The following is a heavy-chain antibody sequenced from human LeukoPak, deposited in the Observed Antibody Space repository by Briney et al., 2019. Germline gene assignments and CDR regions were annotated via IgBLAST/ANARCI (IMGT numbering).Heavy chain of an antibody. J-gene: IGHJ4*02. V-gene: IGHV4-34*01. CDR2: INHSGST. D-gene: IGHD5-12*01. Sequence: PSETLSLTCAVYGGSFSGYYWSWIRQPPGKGLEWIGEINHSGSTNYNPSLKSRVTISVDTSKNQFSLKLSSVTAADTAVYYCARTSRPDVDPNFDYWGQGTLVTVSS. CDR3: ARTSRPDVDPNFDY. CDR1: GGSFSGYY.